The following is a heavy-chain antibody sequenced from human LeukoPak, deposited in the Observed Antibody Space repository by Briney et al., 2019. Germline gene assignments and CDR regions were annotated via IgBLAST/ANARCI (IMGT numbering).Heavy chain of an antibody. D-gene: IGHD3-10*01. V-gene: IGHV3-7*01. Sequence: GGSLRLSCVASGFTLSHYWMTWYRQAPGKGLEWVANIKQDGGEKNYVDSVKGRFTIARDSAKNSLYLEMNSLRGEDTAVYYCVRDVKELKWFGELLAGGPSEHYPMDVWGQGTTVTVSS. CDR1: GFTLSHYW. CDR2: IKQDGGEK. CDR3: VRDVKELKWFGELLAGGPSEHYPMDV. J-gene: IGHJ6*02.